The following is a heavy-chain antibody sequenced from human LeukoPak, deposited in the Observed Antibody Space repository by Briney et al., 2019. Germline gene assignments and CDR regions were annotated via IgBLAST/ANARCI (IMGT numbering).Heavy chain of an antibody. CDR1: GLTFSSSW. Sequence: GGSLRLSCAVSGLTFSSSWMDWVRQALGKGLEWVASINPDGNKKYSADSVKGRFTISRDNAENSLYLQMNSLRVEDTAFYYCARDLAYSRLDYWGQGMLVTVSS. V-gene: IGHV3-7*01. J-gene: IGHJ4*02. CDR3: ARDLAYSRLDY. CDR2: INPDGNKK. D-gene: IGHD5-18*01.